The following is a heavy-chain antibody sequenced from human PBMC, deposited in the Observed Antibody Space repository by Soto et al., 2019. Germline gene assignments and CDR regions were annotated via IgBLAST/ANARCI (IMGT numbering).Heavy chain of an antibody. J-gene: IGHJ4*02. V-gene: IGHV2-26*01. CDR2: IFSNDEK. CDR1: GFSLSNARMG. CDR3: ARIPHGGLSSSWKKTAQYYFDY. Sequence: SGPTLVNPTETLALTCTVSGFSLSNARMGVSWIRQPPGKALEWLAHIFSNDEKSYSTSLKSRLTISKDTSKSQVVLTMTNMDPVDTATYYCARIPHGGLSSSWKKTAQYYFDYWGQGTLVTVSS. D-gene: IGHD6-13*01.